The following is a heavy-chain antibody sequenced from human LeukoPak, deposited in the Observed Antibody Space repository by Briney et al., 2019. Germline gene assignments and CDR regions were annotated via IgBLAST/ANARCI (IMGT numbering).Heavy chain of an antibody. CDR2: IKQDGSEK. Sequence: PGGSLRLSCAASGFTFSSYWMSWVRQVSGKGLEWVANIKQDGSEKNYVDSVKGRFTISRDISKNALYLEVNSLRPEDTAVYYCARGTYSSGRCDVFDIWGQGTMVIVSS. CDR3: ARGTYSSGRCDVFDI. CDR1: GFTFSSYW. D-gene: IGHD6-19*01. V-gene: IGHV3-7*04. J-gene: IGHJ3*02.